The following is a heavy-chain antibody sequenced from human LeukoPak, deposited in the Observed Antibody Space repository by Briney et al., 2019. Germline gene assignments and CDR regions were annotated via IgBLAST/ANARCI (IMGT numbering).Heavy chain of an antibody. CDR2: FDPEDGET. CDR3: ATLVYSSSRWFDP. Sequence: ASVKVSCKVSGYTLTELSMHWVRQAPGKGLEWMGGFDPEDGETIYTQKFQGRVTMTEDTSTDTAYMELSSLRSEDTAVYYCATLVYSSSRWFDPWGQGTLVTVSS. D-gene: IGHD6-13*01. J-gene: IGHJ5*02. CDR1: GYTLTELS. V-gene: IGHV1-24*01.